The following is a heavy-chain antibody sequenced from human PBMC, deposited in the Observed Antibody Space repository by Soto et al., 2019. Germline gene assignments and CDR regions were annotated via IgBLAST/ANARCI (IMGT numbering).Heavy chain of an antibody. CDR3: AKDHRYYGDYVWVNGGLVY. CDR2: ISYDGSNK. CDR1: GFTFSSYG. Sequence: QVQLVESGGGVVQPGRSLRLSCAASGFTFSSYGMHWVRQAPGKGLEWVAVISYDGSNKYYADSVKGRFTISRDNSKNTLYLQMNSLRAEDTAVYYCAKDHRYYGDYVWVNGGLVYWGQGTLVTVSS. D-gene: IGHD4-17*01. V-gene: IGHV3-30*18. J-gene: IGHJ4*02.